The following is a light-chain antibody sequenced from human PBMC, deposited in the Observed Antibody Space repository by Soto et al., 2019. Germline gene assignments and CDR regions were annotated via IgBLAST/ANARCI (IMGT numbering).Light chain of an antibody. V-gene: IGLV1-44*01. CDR2: NNN. CDR3: ATWDDSLNGLV. CDR1: SSNIGSNL. Sequence: QSVLPQPPSASGTPGQRVTIPCSGSSSNIGSNLVNWYQQLPVTAPKLLMYNNNQRPSGVPDRFSGSKSGTSASLAISGLQSEDEEDYHCATWDDSLNGLVFGGGTEVTV. J-gene: IGLJ3*02.